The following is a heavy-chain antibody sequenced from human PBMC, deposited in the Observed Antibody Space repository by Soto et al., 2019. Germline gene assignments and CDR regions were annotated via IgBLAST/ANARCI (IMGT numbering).Heavy chain of an antibody. V-gene: IGHV1-8*01. J-gene: IGHJ4*02. CDR3: ARSTNDYVDRH. CDR2: MNPNSGNT. D-gene: IGHD4-17*01. CDR1: GYTFTSYD. Sequence: QVQLVQSGAEVKKPGASVKVSCKASGYTFTSYDINWVRQATGQGLEWMGWMNPNSGNTGYAQKFQGRVTMTRHTSIITAYMEPSSLRSDDTALYYCARSTNDYVDRHWGQGSLVTVSS.